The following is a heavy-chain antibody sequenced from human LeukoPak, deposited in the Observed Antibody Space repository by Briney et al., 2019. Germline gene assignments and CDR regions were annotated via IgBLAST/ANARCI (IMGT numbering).Heavy chain of an antibody. Sequence: GSLRLSCAASGFTFSSYAMSWIRQPPGKGLERIGEINPRGSTNYNPSLKSRVTLSADTSKNQFSLTLNSVTAADTAVYYCARRRLGYYFDYWGQGTLVTVSS. CDR1: GFTFSSYA. CDR2: INPRGST. V-gene: IGHV4-34*01. CDR3: ARRRLGYYFDY. J-gene: IGHJ4*02. D-gene: IGHD5-24*01.